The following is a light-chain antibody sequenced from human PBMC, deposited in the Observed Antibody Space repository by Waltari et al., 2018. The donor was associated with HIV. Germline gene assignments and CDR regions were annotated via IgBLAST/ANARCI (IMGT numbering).Light chain of an antibody. CDR3: QSADSSGTYPVV. CDR2: KDS. J-gene: IGLJ2*01. Sequence: SYELTQPPSVSVSPGQTARITCSGDALPKQYAYWYQQKPDQAPVLVIYKDSERPSGLPERFSGSSSGTTVTLTISGVQAEDEADYYCQSADSSGTYPVVFGGGTKLTVL. V-gene: IGLV3-25*03. CDR1: ALPKQY.